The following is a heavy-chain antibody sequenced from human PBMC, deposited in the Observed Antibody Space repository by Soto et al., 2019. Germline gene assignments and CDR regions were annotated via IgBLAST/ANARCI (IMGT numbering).Heavy chain of an antibody. V-gene: IGHV1-69*05. D-gene: IGHD1-7*01. Sequence: SVKVSCKASGGMFYSSAINWVRQAPGQGLEWMGGIVPMNGSPKYAQKFQGRVTMTRDTSTSTVYMELSSLRSEDTAVYYCATAGTTRAFDYWGQGTLVTVSS. CDR2: IVPMNGSP. CDR3: ATAGTTRAFDY. J-gene: IGHJ4*02. CDR1: GGMFYSSA.